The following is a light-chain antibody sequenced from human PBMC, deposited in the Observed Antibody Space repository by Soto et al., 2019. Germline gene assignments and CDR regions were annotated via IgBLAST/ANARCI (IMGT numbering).Light chain of an antibody. CDR2: GAS. V-gene: IGKV3-20*01. Sequence: EIVLTQSPGTLSLSPGERATLSYRASQSVSSNYLAWYQQKPGQAPRLLIYGASSRATDIPDRFSGSGSGTDFTLTISRLEPEDFAVYYCQQYGSSPPTFGQGTKVDIK. J-gene: IGKJ1*01. CDR1: QSVSSNY. CDR3: QQYGSSPPT.